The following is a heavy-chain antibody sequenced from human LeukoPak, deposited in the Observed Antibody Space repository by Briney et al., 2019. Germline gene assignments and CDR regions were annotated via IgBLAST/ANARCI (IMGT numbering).Heavy chain of an antibody. J-gene: IGHJ5*02. V-gene: IGHV4-59*08. Sequence: ETLSLTCTVSGGSISSYYWSWIRQPPGKGLEWIGYIYYSGSTNYNPSLKSRVTMSVDTSKNQFSLKLSSVTAADTAVYYCARHIVVVPAGIVLFDPWGQGTLVTVSS. CDR1: GGSISSYY. D-gene: IGHD2-2*01. CDR3: ARHIVVVPAGIVLFDP. CDR2: IYYSGST.